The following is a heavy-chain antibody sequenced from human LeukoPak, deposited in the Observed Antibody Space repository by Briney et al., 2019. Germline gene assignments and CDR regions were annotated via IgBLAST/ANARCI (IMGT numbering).Heavy chain of an antibody. D-gene: IGHD1-1*01. J-gene: IGHJ2*01. CDR1: GYSFTTYW. V-gene: IGHV5-51*01. Sequence: GESLKISCKGSGYSFTTYWIAWVRQMPGKGLEWMGIIYPGDSDTRYSPSFQGQVTISADKSISTAYLQWSSLEASDSAMYYCARRLDYWYFDLWGRGTLVTVSS. CDR3: ARRLDYWYFDL. CDR2: IYPGDSDT.